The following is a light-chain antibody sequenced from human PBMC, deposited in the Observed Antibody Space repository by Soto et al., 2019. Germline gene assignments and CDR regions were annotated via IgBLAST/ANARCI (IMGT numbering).Light chain of an antibody. Sequence: DIQMTQSPSTLSASVGDRVTITCRASQSISSWLAWYQQKPGKAPKLLIYKASNLQSGVPSRFSGSGSGTEFTLTISSLQPDDFATYSCQQYNSIPYTFGQGTKLEIK. CDR2: KAS. J-gene: IGKJ2*01. V-gene: IGKV1-5*03. CDR3: QQYNSIPYT. CDR1: QSISSW.